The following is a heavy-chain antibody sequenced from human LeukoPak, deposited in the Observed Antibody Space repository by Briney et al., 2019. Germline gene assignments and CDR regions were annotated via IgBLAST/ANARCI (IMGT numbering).Heavy chain of an antibody. CDR2: ISAYNGNT. J-gene: IGHJ6*02. D-gene: IGHD4-17*01. CDR1: GYTFTAYG. Sequence: ASVKVSCKASGYTFTAYGISWVRQAPGKGLKWMGWISAYNGNTNYAQKLQGRVTMTTDTSTSTAYMELRSLRSDDTAVYYCARLPPYGDYFYYAMDVWGQGTTVTVSS. V-gene: IGHV1-18*04. CDR3: ARLPPYGDYFYYAMDV.